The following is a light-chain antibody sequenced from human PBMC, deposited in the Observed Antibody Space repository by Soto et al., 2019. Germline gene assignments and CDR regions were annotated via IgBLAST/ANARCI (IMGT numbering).Light chain of an antibody. CDR3: QQYNNWPLYT. V-gene: IGKV3-15*01. CDR1: QSVSSN. Sequence: EIVMTQSPATLSVSPGERATLSCRASQSVSSNLAWYQQKPGQAPRLLIYGASTRATGIPARFSGRGSGTELTLTISSLQSEDFAVYYCQQYNNWPLYTFGQGTKLEIK. J-gene: IGKJ2*01. CDR2: GAS.